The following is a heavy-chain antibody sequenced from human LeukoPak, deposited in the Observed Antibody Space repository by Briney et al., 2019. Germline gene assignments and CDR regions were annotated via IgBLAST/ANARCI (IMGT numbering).Heavy chain of an antibody. J-gene: IGHJ4*02. CDR2: MYWNDDK. D-gene: IGHD3-10*01. CDR3: AHIITSAPVYYFDY. Sequence: SGPTLVNPTPTPGLTCSFSGLSLSTSGVGVGWIRQPPGKALEWLALMYWNDDKRYSPSLKSRLTITKDTSNKQVVLTMTDKSESRAHGRNCAHIITSAPVYYFDYWGQGTLVTVSS. V-gene: IGHV2-5*01. CDR1: GLSLSTSGVG.